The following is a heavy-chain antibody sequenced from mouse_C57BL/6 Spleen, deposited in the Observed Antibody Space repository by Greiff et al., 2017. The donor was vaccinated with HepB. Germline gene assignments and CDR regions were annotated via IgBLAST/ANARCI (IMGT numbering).Heavy chain of an antibody. J-gene: IGHJ2*01. CDR1: GYAFSSSW. Sequence: VQRVESGPELVKPGASVKISCKASGYAFSSSWMNWVKQRPGKGLEWIGRIYPGDGDTNYNGKFKGKATLTADKSSSTAYMQLSSLTSEDSAVYFCAVYYGNYFDYWGQGTTLTVSS. CDR3: AVYYGNYFDY. D-gene: IGHD2-1*01. CDR2: IYPGDGDT. V-gene: IGHV1-82*01.